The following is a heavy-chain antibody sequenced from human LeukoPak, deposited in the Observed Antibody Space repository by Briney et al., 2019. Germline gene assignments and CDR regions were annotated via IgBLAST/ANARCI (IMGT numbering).Heavy chain of an antibody. Sequence: SETLSLTCTVSGGSISSYYWSWVRQPAGKGLEWIGRIYTSVSTNYNPSLKSLVTMSVDTSKNHFSLKLSSVTAADTAVYYCSVDGYYYDSSGYYNFDYWGQGTLVTVSS. J-gene: IGHJ4*02. CDR3: SVDGYYYDSSGYYNFDY. CDR2: IYTSVST. V-gene: IGHV4-4*07. CDR1: GGSISSYY. D-gene: IGHD3-22*01.